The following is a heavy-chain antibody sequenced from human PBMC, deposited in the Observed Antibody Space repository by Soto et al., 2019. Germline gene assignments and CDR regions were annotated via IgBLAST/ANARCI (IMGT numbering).Heavy chain of an antibody. J-gene: IGHJ5*02. CDR3: ARGGLTTIVAANWFDP. D-gene: IGHD4-17*01. CDR2: IIPIFGTA. Sequence: QVQLVQSGAEVKKPGSSVKVSCKASGGTFSSYAISWVRQAPGQGLEWMGGIIPIFGTANYAQKSQGRVTITADKSTSTAYMELSSLRSEDTAVYYCARGGLTTIVAANWFDPWGQGTLVTVSS. CDR1: GGTFSSYA. V-gene: IGHV1-69*06.